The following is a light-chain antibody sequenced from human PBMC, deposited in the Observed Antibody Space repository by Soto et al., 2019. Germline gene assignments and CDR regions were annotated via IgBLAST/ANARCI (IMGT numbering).Light chain of an antibody. CDR2: DVS. CDR3: QQYSSSPFS. CDR1: QTVTKNF. Sequence: EIVLTQSPGTLSLSPGERATLSCRASQTVTKNFFIWYQQKPGQAPMPLIYDVSNRANGIPDRFSGSGSGTDFTLTISRLEPEDFAVYYCQQYSSSPFSFGPGTNVEI. V-gene: IGKV3-20*01. J-gene: IGKJ2*03.